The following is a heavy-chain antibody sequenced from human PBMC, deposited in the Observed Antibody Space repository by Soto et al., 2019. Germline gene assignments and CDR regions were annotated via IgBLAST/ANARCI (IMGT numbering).Heavy chain of an antibody. CDR1: GGSFSGYY. CDR3: ARGGLFTWLRFPSNRGEIDY. D-gene: IGHD5-12*01. J-gene: IGHJ4*02. CDR2: INHSGST. Sequence: QVQLQQWGAGLLKPSETLSLTCAVYGGSFSGYYWSWIRQPPGKGLEWIGEINHSGSTNYNPSLKSRVTISVDTSKNQFSLKLSSVTAADTAVYYCARGGLFTWLRFPSNRGEIDYWGQGTLVTVSS. V-gene: IGHV4-34*01.